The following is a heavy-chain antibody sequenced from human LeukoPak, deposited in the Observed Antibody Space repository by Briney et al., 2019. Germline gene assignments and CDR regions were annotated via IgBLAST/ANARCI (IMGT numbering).Heavy chain of an antibody. J-gene: IGHJ5*01. CDR2: ISHTGDI. Sequence: GGSLRLSCAASGSIFSNFEMNWVRQAPGKGLEWVSHISHTGDIKYADSVKGRFTISRDNSKNSQYLQMTSLRAEDTAVYYCARSSGSYRPFDSWGQGILVTVSS. CDR1: GSIFSNFE. D-gene: IGHD3-22*01. CDR3: ARSSGSYRPFDS. V-gene: IGHV3-48*03.